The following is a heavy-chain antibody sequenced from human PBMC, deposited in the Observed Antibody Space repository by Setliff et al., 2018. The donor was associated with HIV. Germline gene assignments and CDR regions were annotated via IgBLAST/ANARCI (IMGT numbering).Heavy chain of an antibody. CDR3: ARQSDSSGYFPSWYFDY. CDR1: GGSISNYY. V-gene: IGHV4-59*08. J-gene: IGHJ4*02. Sequence: SETLSLTCTVSGGSISNYYWSWIRQPPGKGLEWIGYTYYSGRTNYNPSLKSRVTISVDTSKNQFSLKLNSVTAADTAVYYCARQSDSSGYFPSWYFDYWAQGTLVTVSS. CDR2: TYYSGRT. D-gene: IGHD3-22*01.